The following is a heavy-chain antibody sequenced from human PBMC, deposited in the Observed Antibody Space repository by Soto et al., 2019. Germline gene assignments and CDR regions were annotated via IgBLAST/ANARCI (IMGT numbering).Heavy chain of an antibody. CDR1: GGSISSGGYY. CDR2: TNHSGST. CDR3: ARGSGYDINYYYYYGMDV. Sequence: PSETLSLTCTVFGGSISSGGYYWNWIRQTPGKGLEWIGETNHSGSTNYNPSLKSRVTISVDTSKNQFSLKVNSVTAADTAVYYCARGSGYDINYYYYYGMDVWGQGTTVTVSS. J-gene: IGHJ6*02. D-gene: IGHD5-12*01. V-gene: IGHV4-34*01.